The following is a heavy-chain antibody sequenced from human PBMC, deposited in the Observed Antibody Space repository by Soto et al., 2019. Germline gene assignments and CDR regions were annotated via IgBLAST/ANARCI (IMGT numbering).Heavy chain of an antibody. CDR1: GFSVSTRGVG. V-gene: IGHV2-5*02. J-gene: IGHJ4*02. D-gene: IGHD3-10*01. CDR2: IYWDGDD. CDR3: ARHQSGGRYFDY. Sequence: QITLKESGPTLVKPTQTLTMTCTVSGFSVSTRGVGVAWIRQPPGKALEWVSLIYWDGDDRYSPSLKSRLTITKDTARNLVVLTMTNMDPAATATYYCARHQSGGRYFDYGGQGSLVTVSA.